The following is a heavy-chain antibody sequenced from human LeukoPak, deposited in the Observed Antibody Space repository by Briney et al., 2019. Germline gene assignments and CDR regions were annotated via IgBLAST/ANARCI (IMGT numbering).Heavy chain of an antibody. Sequence: QPGGSLRLSCEASGFSFSSSWMTWVRQAPGKGLEGVATIKNDGSDKYYVDSVKGRFTLSRDNAKSSLYLQMNSLRVEDTAVYYCADLGYTDGGQGTLVTVSS. D-gene: IGHD2-15*01. CDR1: GFSFSSSW. V-gene: IGHV3-7*01. CDR2: IKNDGSDK. J-gene: IGHJ4*02. CDR3: ADLGYTD.